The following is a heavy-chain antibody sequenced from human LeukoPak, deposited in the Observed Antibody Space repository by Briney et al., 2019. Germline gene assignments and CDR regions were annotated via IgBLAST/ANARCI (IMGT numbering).Heavy chain of an antibody. CDR3: ARPYDYVWGTPLDAFDI. CDR2: IHYSGST. CDR1: GGSISSSSYY. Sequence: SETLSLTCTVSGGSISSSSYYWGWIRQPPGKGLEWIGSIHYSGSTYYNPSLKSRVTISVDTSKNQFSLKLSSVTAADTAVYYCARPYDYVWGTPLDAFDIWGQGTMVTVSS. J-gene: IGHJ3*02. D-gene: IGHD3-16*01. V-gene: IGHV4-39*07.